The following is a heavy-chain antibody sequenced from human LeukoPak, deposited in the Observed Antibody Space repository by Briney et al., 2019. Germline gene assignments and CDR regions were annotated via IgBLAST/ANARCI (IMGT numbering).Heavy chain of an antibody. D-gene: IGHD3-10*01. CDR2: IYHSGST. CDR3: ARHYGSGRGYYYMDV. Sequence: SETLSLTCTVSGYSISSGYYWGWIRLPPGKGLEWIGSIYHSGSTYYNPSLKSRVTISVDTSKNQFSLKLSSVTAADTAVYYCARHYGSGRGYYYMDVWGKGTTVTVSS. V-gene: IGHV4-38-2*02. J-gene: IGHJ6*03. CDR1: GYSISSGYY.